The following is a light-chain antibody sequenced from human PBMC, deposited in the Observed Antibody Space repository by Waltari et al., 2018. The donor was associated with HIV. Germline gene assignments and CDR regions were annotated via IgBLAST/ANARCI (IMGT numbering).Light chain of an antibody. CDR3: ATWDDSLSGRV. J-gene: IGLJ3*02. CDR2: RNH. V-gene: IGLV1-47*01. CDR1: RSNIGSNY. Sequence: QSVLTQPPSASGAPGQKFTISCSGSRSNIGSNYVYWYQQLPGAAPKLLIYRNHQRPAGVPDRFSGSKSGTSASLAVSGLRSEDEGQYYCATWDDSLSGRVFGGGTKLTVL.